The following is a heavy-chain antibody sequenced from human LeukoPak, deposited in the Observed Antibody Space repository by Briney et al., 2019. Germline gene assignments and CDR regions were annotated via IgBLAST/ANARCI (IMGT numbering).Heavy chain of an antibody. J-gene: IGHJ4*02. CDR3: ARAMVTSKYGLEY. CDR1: GFNFSTYS. V-gene: IGHV3-21*01. CDR2: ISGSSIYI. D-gene: IGHD5-18*01. Sequence: GGSLRLSCAASGFNFSTYSMNWVRQAPGKGLEWVSSISGSSIYIYYADSVKGRFTISRDNAKNSLYLQMNSLRAEDTAVYYCARAMVTSKYGLEYWGQGILVSVSS.